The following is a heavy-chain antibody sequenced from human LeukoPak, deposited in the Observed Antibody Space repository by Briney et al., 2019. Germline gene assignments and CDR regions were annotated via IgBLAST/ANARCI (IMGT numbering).Heavy chain of an antibody. V-gene: IGHV3-7*01. CDR3: ASSDEEQYQLLPLGY. CDR2: IKQDGSDK. J-gene: IGHJ4*02. D-gene: IGHD2-2*01. CDR1: GFTFSSHW. Sequence: GGSLRLSCAASGFTFSSHWMSWVRQAPGKGLEWVANIKQDGSDKYYVDSVKGRFTISRDNSKNTLYLQMNSLRAEDTAVYYCASSDEEQYQLLPLGYWGQGTLVTVSS.